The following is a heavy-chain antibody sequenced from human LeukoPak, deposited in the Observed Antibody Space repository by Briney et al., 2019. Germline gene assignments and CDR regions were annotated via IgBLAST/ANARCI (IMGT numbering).Heavy chain of an antibody. CDR1: GFTVSSNY. CDR3: ARSPNWNYAGSFDY. D-gene: IGHD1-7*01. V-gene: IGHV3-53*01. CDR2: IYSGGST. J-gene: IGHJ4*02. Sequence: QSGGSLRLSCAASGFTVSSNYMSWVRQAPGKGLEWVSVIYSGGSTYYADSVKGRFTISRDNSKNTLYLQMNSLRAEDTAVYYCARSPNWNYAGSFDYWGQGTLVTVSS.